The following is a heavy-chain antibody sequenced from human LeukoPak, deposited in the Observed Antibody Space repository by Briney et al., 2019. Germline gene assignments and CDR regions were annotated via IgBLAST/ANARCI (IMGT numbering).Heavy chain of an antibody. CDR3: ARDLVDCSSTSCYYAFDI. Sequence: ASVKVSCKASGYTFTSYGISWVRQAPGQGLEWMGWISAYNGNTNYAQKLQGRVTMTTDTSTSTAYMELSSLRSEDTAVYYCARDLVDCSSTSCYYAFDIWGQGTMVTVSS. CDR1: GYTFTSYG. V-gene: IGHV1-18*01. CDR2: ISAYNGNT. D-gene: IGHD2-2*01. J-gene: IGHJ3*02.